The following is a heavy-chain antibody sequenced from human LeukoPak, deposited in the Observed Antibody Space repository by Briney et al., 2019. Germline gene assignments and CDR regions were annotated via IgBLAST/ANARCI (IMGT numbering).Heavy chain of an antibody. V-gene: IGHV4-31*03. CDR2: IYYSGST. CDR3: ARAYSSSPRGFDP. Sequence: SETLSLTCTVSGGSISSGGYYWSWIRQHPGKGLEWIGYIYYSGSTYYNPSLKSRVTISVDTSKNQFSLKLSSVTAADTAVYYCARAYSSSPRGFDPWGQGTLVTVSS. D-gene: IGHD6-13*01. J-gene: IGHJ5*02. CDR1: GGSISSGGYY.